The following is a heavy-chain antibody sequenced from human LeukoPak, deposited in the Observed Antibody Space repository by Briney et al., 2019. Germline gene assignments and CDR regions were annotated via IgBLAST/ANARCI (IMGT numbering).Heavy chain of an antibody. CDR3: ARAYSGCGGYFDY. Sequence: GASVKVSCKASGYTFTSYGISWVRQAPGRGLEWMGIINPDGGSTTYAQKIQGRVTMTRDMSTSTVYMEVSSLRSEDTAVYYCARAYSGCGGYFDYWGQGTLVTVSS. CDR1: GYTFTSYG. J-gene: IGHJ4*02. D-gene: IGHD5-12*01. V-gene: IGHV1-46*01. CDR2: INPDGGST.